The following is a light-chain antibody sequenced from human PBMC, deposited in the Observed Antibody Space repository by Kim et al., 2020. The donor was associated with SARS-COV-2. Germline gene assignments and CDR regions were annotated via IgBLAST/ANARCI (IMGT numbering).Light chain of an antibody. CDR1: QSAGSH. J-gene: IGKJ4*01. CDR3: QQRSNWPLT. Sequence: LSAGERASLSYRAGQSAGSHVTWYQQKPGQAPRLLLYDASNRVTGIPARFSGSGSGTDFTLTISSLEPEDFAVYYCQQRSNWPLTFGGGTKVDIK. V-gene: IGKV3-11*01. CDR2: DAS.